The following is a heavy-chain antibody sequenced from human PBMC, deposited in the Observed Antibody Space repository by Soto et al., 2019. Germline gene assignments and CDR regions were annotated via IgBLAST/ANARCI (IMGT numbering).Heavy chain of an antibody. Sequence: RLSCAASGFTFNNYGMHWVRQAPGKGLEWVAVISYDGSYKYYGDSVKGRFTISRDNSKNTLYLQMNSLRAEDTAVYYCAKDPRGYSYGYCDFWGQGTQVTVSS. CDR3: AKDPRGYSYGYCDF. CDR1: GFTFNNYG. CDR2: ISYDGSYK. J-gene: IGHJ4*02. V-gene: IGHV3-30*18. D-gene: IGHD5-18*01.